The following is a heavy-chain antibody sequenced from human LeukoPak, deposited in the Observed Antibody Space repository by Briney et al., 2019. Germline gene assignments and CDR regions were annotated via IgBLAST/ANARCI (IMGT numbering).Heavy chain of an antibody. D-gene: IGHD2-21*02. J-gene: IGHJ4*02. CDR2: ISSSSSTI. CDR1: GFTFSSYS. Sequence: GSLRLSCAASGFTFSSYSMNWVRQAPGKGLEWVSYISSSSSTIYYADSVKGRFTISRDNAKNSLYLQMNSLRVEDTAMYYCARDGLRRPPTPYCGGDCPLDYWGQGTLVSVSS. V-gene: IGHV3-48*04. CDR3: ARDGLRRPPTPYCGGDCPLDY.